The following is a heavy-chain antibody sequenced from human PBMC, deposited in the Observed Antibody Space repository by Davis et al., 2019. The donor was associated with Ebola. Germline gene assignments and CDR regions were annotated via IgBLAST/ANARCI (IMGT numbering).Heavy chain of an antibody. V-gene: IGHV4-59*01. CDR1: CGSLSSYY. Sequence: MPSQTLSLPCTVSCGSLSSYYWSWIRQPPGKGLEWIGYIYYSGSTNYNPSLKSRVTISVDTSKNQFSLKLSSVTAADTAVYYCARVPYYGMDVWGQGTTVTVSS. J-gene: IGHJ6*02. CDR2: IYYSGST. CDR3: ARVPYYGMDV.